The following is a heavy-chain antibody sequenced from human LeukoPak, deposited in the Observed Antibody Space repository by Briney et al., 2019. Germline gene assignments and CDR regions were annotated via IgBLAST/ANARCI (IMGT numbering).Heavy chain of an antibody. J-gene: IGHJ4*02. Sequence: PSETLSLTCTVSGGSISSGDYYWSWIRQPPGKGLEWIGYIYYSGSTYYNPSLKSRVTISVDTSKNQFSLKLSSVTAADTAVYYCARGWNWLHPFDYWGQGTLVTVSS. CDR2: IYYSGST. CDR3: ARGWNWLHPFDY. CDR1: GGSISSGDYY. V-gene: IGHV4-30-4*08. D-gene: IGHD1-1*01.